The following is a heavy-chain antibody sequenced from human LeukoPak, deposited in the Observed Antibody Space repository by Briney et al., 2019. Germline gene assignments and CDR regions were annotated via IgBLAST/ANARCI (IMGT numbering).Heavy chain of an antibody. J-gene: IGHJ4*02. V-gene: IGHV4-59*12. Sequence: SETLSLTCTVSGGSISSYYWSWIRQPPGKGLEWIGYIYYSGSTNYNPSLKSRVTISVDTSKNQFSLKLSSVTAADTAVYYCARGQSSGYLFDYWGQGTLVTVSS. CDR2: IYYSGST. D-gene: IGHD3-3*01. CDR1: GGSISSYY. CDR3: ARGQSSGYLFDY.